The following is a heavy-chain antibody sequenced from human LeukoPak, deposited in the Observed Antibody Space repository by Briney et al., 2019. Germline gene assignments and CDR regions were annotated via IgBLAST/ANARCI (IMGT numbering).Heavy chain of an antibody. CDR1: GGSFNSRSFY. V-gene: IGHV4-39*01. J-gene: IGHJ6*03. CDR3: ARLRDYAGLNFYYYMDV. D-gene: IGHD4-23*01. Sequence: SETLSLTCTVSGGSFNSRSFYWGWIRQPPGKGLDWIGNFDSSGSTYYNPSLKSRVTISVDTSKDQFSLNMNAVTAADTAVYYWARLRDYAGLNFYYYMDVWGLGTAVTVSS. CDR2: FDSSGST.